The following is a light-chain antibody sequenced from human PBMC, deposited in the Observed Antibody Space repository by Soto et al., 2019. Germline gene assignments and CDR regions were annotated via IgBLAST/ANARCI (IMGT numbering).Light chain of an antibody. Sequence: QAVVTQEPSFSVSPGRTVTLTCGLSSGSVSTSYYPSWYQQTPGQAPRTLIYNTNTRSSGVPDRFSGPILGNKAALTITGAQADDESDYYCVLYMGSGTWVFGGGTQLTVL. V-gene: IGLV8-61*01. CDR3: VLYMGSGTWV. J-gene: IGLJ3*02. CDR2: NTN. CDR1: SGSVSTSYY.